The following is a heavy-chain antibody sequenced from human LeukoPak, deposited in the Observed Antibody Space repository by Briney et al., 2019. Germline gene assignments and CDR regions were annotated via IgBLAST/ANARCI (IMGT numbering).Heavy chain of an antibody. CDR2: INAGNGNT. D-gene: IGHD1-26*01. J-gene: IGHJ3*02. Sequence: ASVKVSCKASGYTFTSYAMHWVRQAPGQRRECMGWINAGNGNTKYSQKFQGRVTITRDTSASTAYMELSSLRSEDTAVYYCAREGGSKRAFDIWGQGTMVTVYS. CDR3: AREGGSKRAFDI. V-gene: IGHV1-3*01. CDR1: GYTFTSYA.